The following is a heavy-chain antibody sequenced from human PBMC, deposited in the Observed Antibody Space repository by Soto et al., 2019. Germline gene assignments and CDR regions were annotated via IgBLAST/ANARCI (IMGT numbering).Heavy chain of an antibody. J-gene: IGHJ4*02. CDR1: GFTFSTYV. V-gene: IGHV3-23*01. Sequence: VQVLESGGGLVQPGGSLRLACAASGFTFSTYVMGWVRQAPGKGLEWVSSISGSSATTTYADSVKGRFTISRDNSKSTLFLQMNSLRVEDTAVYYCAKGMTGRRYFFDYWGQGTPVTVSS. CDR2: ISGSSATT. CDR3: AKGMTGRRYFFDY.